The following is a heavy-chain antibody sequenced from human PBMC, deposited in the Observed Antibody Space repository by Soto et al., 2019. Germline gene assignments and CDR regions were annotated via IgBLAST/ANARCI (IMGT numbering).Heavy chain of an antibody. CDR3: ARDSEGRYYYDSRGYYYFDY. V-gene: IGHV3-21*01. J-gene: IGHJ4*02. D-gene: IGHD3-22*01. CDR1: GFTFSSYS. CDR2: ISSSSGYI. Sequence: PGGSLRLSCAASGFTFSSYSMNWVRQAPGKGLEWVSSISSSSGYIYYANTVKGRFAIARDNAKNSLYMQMNSLRAEDTAVYYCARDSEGRYYYDSRGYYYFDYWGQGTLVTVSS.